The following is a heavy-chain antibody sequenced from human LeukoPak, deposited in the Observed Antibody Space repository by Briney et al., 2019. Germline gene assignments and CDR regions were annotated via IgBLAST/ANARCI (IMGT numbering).Heavy chain of an antibody. D-gene: IGHD5-18*01. CDR1: GFTFSTYN. J-gene: IGHJ4*02. Sequence: PGGSLRLSCTASGFTFSTYNMNWVRQAPGKGLEWVSYISSGSGTIYYAHSVKGRFTISRGNAQKSLYLQMNSLRADDTAVYFCVRDRYNYGEPYFDHWGQGALVTVSS. CDR2: ISSGSGTI. CDR3: VRDRYNYGEPYFDH. V-gene: IGHV3-48*01.